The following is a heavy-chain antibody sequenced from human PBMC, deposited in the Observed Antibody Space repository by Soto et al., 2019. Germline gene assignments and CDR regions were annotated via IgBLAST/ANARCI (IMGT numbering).Heavy chain of an antibody. Sequence: GGSLRLSCAASGFTFSSYAMSWVRQAPGKGLQWVSVISGSGGTTYYADSVKGRFTISRDNAKNTVYLQVNSLRAEDTAVYYCVKRAAEPAANDKNYFDHWGQGTLVTVSS. CDR3: VKRAAEPAANDKNYFDH. CDR1: GFTFSSYA. CDR2: ISGSGGTT. V-gene: IGHV3-23*01. D-gene: IGHD2-2*01. J-gene: IGHJ4*02.